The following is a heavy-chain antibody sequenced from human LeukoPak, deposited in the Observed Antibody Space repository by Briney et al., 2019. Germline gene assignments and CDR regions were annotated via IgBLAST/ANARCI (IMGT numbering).Heavy chain of an antibody. V-gene: IGHV4-59*01. J-gene: IGHJ4*02. D-gene: IGHD3-10*01. CDR1: GTSISSSY. CDR3: ARDSAVRGVVTLDY. CDR2: IYYSGST. Sequence: SETLSLTCTVSGTSISSSYWTWIRQPPGKGLEWIGHIYYSGSTNYNPSLKSRVTISEDTSKNKFSLNLSSVTAADTAVYYCARDSAVRGVVTLDYWGQGALVTVSS.